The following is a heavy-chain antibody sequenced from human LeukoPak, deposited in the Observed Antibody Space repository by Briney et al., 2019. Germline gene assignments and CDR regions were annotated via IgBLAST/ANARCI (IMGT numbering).Heavy chain of an antibody. CDR1: GGSISIYY. D-gene: IGHD3-10*01. J-gene: IGHJ4*02. Sequence: SETLSLTCTVSGGSISIYYWSWIRQPPGKGLEWNGYIYYSGSTNYNPSLKSRVTISVDTSKNQFSLKLSSVTAADTAVYYCARDVDLYGSGGGHDYWGQGTLVTVSS. CDR3: ARDVDLYGSGGGHDY. CDR2: IYYSGST. V-gene: IGHV4-59*12.